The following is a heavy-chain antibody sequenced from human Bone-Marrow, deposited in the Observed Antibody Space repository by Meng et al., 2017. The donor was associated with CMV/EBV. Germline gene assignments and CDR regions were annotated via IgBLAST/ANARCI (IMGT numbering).Heavy chain of an antibody. Sequence: GGSLRLSCAAFRFTLRNYAMTWVRQAPGKGLEWVSAISGSGGSTYYADSVKGRFTISRDNSKNTLYLQMNSLRAEDTAVYYCAKFFKGSSTSCHRCDAFDIWGQGTMVTVSS. CDR1: RFTLRNYA. CDR3: AKFFKGSSTSCHRCDAFDI. V-gene: IGHV3-23*01. D-gene: IGHD2-2*01. J-gene: IGHJ3*02. CDR2: ISGSGGST.